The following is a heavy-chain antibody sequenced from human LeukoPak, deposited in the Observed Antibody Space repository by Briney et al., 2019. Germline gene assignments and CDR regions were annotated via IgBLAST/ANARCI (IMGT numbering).Heavy chain of an antibody. J-gene: IGHJ4*02. V-gene: IGHV3-21*01. Sequence: GGSLRLSCAASGFTFSSYSMSWVRQAPGKGLEWVSSISSSSSYIYYADSVKGRFTISRDNAKNSLYLQMNSLRAEDTAVYYCAREYYYDSSGYYYVNPPFDYWGQGTLVTVSS. CDR2: ISSSSSYI. CDR3: AREYYYDSSGYYYVNPPFDY. CDR1: GFTFSSYS. D-gene: IGHD3-22*01.